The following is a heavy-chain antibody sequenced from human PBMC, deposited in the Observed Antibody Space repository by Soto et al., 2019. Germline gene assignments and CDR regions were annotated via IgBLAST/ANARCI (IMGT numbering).Heavy chain of an antibody. D-gene: IGHD3-3*01. V-gene: IGHV5-51*01. CDR1: GYSFTVFW. J-gene: IGHJ6*02. CDR3: ARRGDFWSGTTQAGYYYGMDV. CDR2: IYPADSDT. Sequence: PGESLKISGNGSGYSFTVFWIGWVRQLPGKGLEWMGTIYPADSDTKYSPSFEGQVTISVDKSVNTAYLQWSTLKASDTATYYCARRGDFWSGTTQAGYYYGMDVWGQGTTVTVSS.